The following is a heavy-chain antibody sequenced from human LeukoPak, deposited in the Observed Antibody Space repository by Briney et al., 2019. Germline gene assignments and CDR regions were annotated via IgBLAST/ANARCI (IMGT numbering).Heavy chain of an antibody. CDR3: ARKWLLRRIDAFDI. CDR2: IYSDNT. D-gene: IGHD3-22*01. V-gene: IGHV3-53*01. J-gene: IGHJ3*02. Sequence: VGSLRLSCTVSGFTPSSNSMSSVRQAPGNGLGWVSFIYSDNTHYSDSVKGRVTISRDNSKNTLYLQMNSLRAEDTAVYYCARKWLLRRIDAFDIWGQGTMVTVSS. CDR1: GFTPSSNS.